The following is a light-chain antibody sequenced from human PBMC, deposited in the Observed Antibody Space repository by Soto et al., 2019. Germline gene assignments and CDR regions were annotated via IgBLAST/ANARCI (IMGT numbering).Light chain of an antibody. Sequence: QSALTQPPSASGSPGQSVTISCSGTSSATGDYNYVSWYQQHPGKAPKLMIYEVSKRPSGVPDRFSGSKSGNTASLTVSGLQAEDEADYYCSSYAGSDNYVFGTGTKLTVL. V-gene: IGLV2-8*01. CDR2: EVS. J-gene: IGLJ1*01. CDR3: SSYAGSDNYV. CDR1: SSATGDYNY.